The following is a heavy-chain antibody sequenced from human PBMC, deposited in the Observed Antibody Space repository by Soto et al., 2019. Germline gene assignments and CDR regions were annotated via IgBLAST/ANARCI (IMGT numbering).Heavy chain of an antibody. CDR2: ISAYNGNT. CDR1: GYTFTSYG. J-gene: IGHJ1*01. CDR3: AGIPNYDILTGYEVYLEYFQH. V-gene: IGHV1-18*01. Sequence: ASVKVSCKASGYTFTSYGISWVRQDPGQGLEWMGWISAYNGNTNYAQKFQGRVTITADKSTSTAHMELSSLRSEDTAVHYCAGIPNYDILTGYEVYLEYFQHWGQGTLVTVSS. D-gene: IGHD3-9*01.